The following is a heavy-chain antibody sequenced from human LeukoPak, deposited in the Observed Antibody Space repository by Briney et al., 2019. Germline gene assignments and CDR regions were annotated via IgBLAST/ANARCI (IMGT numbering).Heavy chain of an antibody. D-gene: IGHD3-3*01. CDR2: IYTSGNT. CDR1: GGSISSYY. V-gene: IGHV4-4*07. CDR3: ARGWSDYSHFDY. Sequence: SETLSLTCTVSGGSISSYYWSWIRQPAGKGLEWIGRIYTSGNTNYNLSLKSRVTMSVDTSKNQFSLKLSSVTAADTAVYYCARGWSDYSHFDYWGQGTLVTVSS. J-gene: IGHJ4*02.